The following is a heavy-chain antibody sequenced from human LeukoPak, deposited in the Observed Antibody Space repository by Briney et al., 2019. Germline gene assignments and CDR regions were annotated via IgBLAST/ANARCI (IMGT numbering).Heavy chain of an antibody. Sequence: SVKVSCKASGGTFSSYAISWVRQAPGQGLEWMGGIIPIFGTANYAQKFQGRVTITADKSTSTAYMELSSLRSEDTAVYYCARVNSRGGEAFDIWGQGTMVTVSS. CDR3: ARVNSRGGEAFDI. CDR1: GGTFSSYA. J-gene: IGHJ3*02. V-gene: IGHV1-69*06. D-gene: IGHD3-10*01. CDR2: IIPIFGTA.